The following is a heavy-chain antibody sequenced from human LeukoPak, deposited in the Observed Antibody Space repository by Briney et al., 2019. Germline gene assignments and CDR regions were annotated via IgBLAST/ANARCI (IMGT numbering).Heavy chain of an antibody. J-gene: IGHJ6*02. CDR3: ARLRTSWFGELSNGMDV. CDR1: GGSISSYY. Sequence: SETLSLTCTVSGGSISSYYWSWIRQPPGKGLEWIGYIYYSGSTNYNPSLKSRVTISVDTSKNQFSLKLSSVTAADTAVYYCARLRTSWFGELSNGMDVWGQGTTVTVSS. CDR2: IYYSGST. D-gene: IGHD3-10*01. V-gene: IGHV4-59*08.